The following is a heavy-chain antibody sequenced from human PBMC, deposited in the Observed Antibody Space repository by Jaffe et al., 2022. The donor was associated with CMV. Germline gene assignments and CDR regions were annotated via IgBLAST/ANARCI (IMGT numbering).Heavy chain of an antibody. J-gene: IGHJ4*02. Sequence: QVQLVESGGGLVKPGGSLRLSCAASGFTFSDYYMSWIRQAPGKGLEWVSYISSSSSYTNYADSVKGRFTISRDNAKNSLYLQMNSLRAEDTAVYYCARQAVRPGAVVVTEYYFDYWGQGTLVTVSS. D-gene: IGHD3-22*01. CDR3: ARQAVRPGAVVVTEYYFDY. CDR2: ISSSSSYT. V-gene: IGHV3-11*06. CDR1: GFTFSDYY.